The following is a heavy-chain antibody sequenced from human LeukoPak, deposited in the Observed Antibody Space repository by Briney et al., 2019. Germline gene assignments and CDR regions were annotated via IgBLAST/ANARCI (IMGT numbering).Heavy chain of an antibody. CDR2: IYYSGST. J-gene: IGHJ5*02. Sequence: TSETLSLTCTVSGGSVSSGSYYWSWIRQPPGKGLEWIGYIYYSGSTNYNPSLKSRVTISVDTSKNQFSLKLNSATAADTAVYYCARDGYHFDSSGYTWGQGALVTVSS. CDR1: GGSVSSGSYY. CDR3: ARDGYHFDSSGYT. D-gene: IGHD3-22*01. V-gene: IGHV4-61*01.